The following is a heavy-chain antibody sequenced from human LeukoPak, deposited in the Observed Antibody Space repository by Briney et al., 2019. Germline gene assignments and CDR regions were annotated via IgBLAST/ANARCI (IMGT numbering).Heavy chain of an antibody. CDR2: IYYTGST. CDR3: ARLEGSSYKGY. J-gene: IGHJ4*02. CDR1: GDSISSYY. D-gene: IGHD6-13*01. Sequence: SETLSLTCTVSGDSISSYYWSWIRQPPGKGLEWIGYIYYTGSTNYNPSLKSRVTISVDTSKNQFSLKLSSVTAADTAVYYCARLEGSSYKGYWGQGTLVTVSS. V-gene: IGHV4-59*01.